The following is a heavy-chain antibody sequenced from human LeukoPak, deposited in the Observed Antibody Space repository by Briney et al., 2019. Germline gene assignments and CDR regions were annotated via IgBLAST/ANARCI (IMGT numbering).Heavy chain of an antibody. CDR1: EFTFSSYS. J-gene: IGHJ4*02. V-gene: IGHV3-21*01. Sequence: PGGSLRLSCAASEFTFSSYSMNWVRQAPGKGLEWVSSISSSSSYIYYADSVKGRFTISRDNAKNSLYLQMNSLRAEDTALYYCASVDYYGSGNYYNDVDYWGQGTLVTVSS. CDR2: ISSSSSYI. D-gene: IGHD3-10*01. CDR3: ASVDYYGSGNYYNDVDY.